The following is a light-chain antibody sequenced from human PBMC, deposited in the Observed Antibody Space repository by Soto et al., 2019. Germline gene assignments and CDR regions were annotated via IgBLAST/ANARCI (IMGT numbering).Light chain of an antibody. CDR3: CSYAGNSLWV. J-gene: IGLJ3*02. Sequence: QSALTQPRSVSGSPGQSVTISCTGTRSDVGGYNYVSWYQQHPGKAPKLVIYDVSKRPSGVPDRFSGSKSANTASLTISGLQAEDEADYYCCSYAGNSLWVFGGRTKLTVL. V-gene: IGLV2-11*01. CDR2: DVS. CDR1: RSDVGGYNY.